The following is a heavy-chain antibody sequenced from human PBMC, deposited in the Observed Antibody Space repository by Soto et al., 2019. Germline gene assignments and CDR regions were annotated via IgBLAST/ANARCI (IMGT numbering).Heavy chain of an antibody. CDR3: ARDLLNYYDSSGFLDY. J-gene: IGHJ4*02. CDR2: IIPILGIA. CDR1: GGTFSSYS. Sequence: XXEKVSYKASGGTFSSYSISWVRHAPGQGLEWMGRIIPILGIANYAQKFQGRVTITADKSTSTAYMELSSLRSEDTAVYYCARDLLNYYDSSGFLDYWGQGTLVTVSS. V-gene: IGHV1-69*04. D-gene: IGHD3-22*01.